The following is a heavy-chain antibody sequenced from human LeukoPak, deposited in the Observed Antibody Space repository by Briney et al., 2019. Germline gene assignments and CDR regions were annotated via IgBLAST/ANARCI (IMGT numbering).Heavy chain of an antibody. CDR3: ARDSSSARYYFDY. CDR2: INPSGGST. D-gene: IGHD2-2*01. V-gene: IGHV1-46*01. Sequence: GASVKVSSKASGYTFTSYYMHWVRQAPGQGLEWMGIINPSGGSTSYAQKFQGRVTMTRDMSTSTVYMELSSLRSEDTAVYYCARDSSSARYYFDYWGQGTLVTVSS. CDR1: GYTFTSYY. J-gene: IGHJ4*02.